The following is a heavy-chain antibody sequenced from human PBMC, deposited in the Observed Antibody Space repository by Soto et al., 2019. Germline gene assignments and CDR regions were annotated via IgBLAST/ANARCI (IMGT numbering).Heavy chain of an antibody. CDR3: ARGVPRYFDWLYYFDY. D-gene: IGHD3-9*01. V-gene: IGHV4-31*03. CDR1: GGSISSGGYY. Sequence: QVQLQESGPGLVKPSQTLSLTCTVSGGSISSGGYYWSWIRQHPGKGLEWIGYIYYSGSTYYNPSLKSRVTRQVDTSKNQFSLKLSSVTAADTAVYYCARGVPRYFDWLYYFDYWGQGTLVTVSS. J-gene: IGHJ4*02. CDR2: IYYSGST.